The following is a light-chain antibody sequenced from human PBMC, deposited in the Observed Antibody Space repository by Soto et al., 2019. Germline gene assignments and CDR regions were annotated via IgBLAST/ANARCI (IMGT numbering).Light chain of an antibody. V-gene: IGLV2-14*01. CDR2: EVT. J-gene: IGLJ1*01. CDR1: SSDVGTYHY. Sequence: LTQPASVSASPGQSITISCTGASSDVGTYHYVSWYQHHPGKPPKLLIHEVTHRPPGVAARFSGSKSGNTASLTISGLQAEDEAVYYCSSYRKSNTLVFGTGTKVTVL. CDR3: SSYRKSNTLV.